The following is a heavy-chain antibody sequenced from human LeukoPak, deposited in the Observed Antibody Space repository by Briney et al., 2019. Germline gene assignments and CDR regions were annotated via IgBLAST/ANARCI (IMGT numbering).Heavy chain of an antibody. Sequence: ASVKVSCKASGYTFTSYYMHWVRQAPGQGLEWMGIINPSGGSTSYAQKFQGRVTMTRDTSTSTVYMELSSLRSEDTAVYYCARAMIVGRPRFYFDYWGQGTLVTVSS. D-gene: IGHD3-22*01. V-gene: IGHV1-46*01. J-gene: IGHJ4*02. CDR2: INPSGGST. CDR1: GYTFTSYY. CDR3: ARAMIVGRPRFYFDY.